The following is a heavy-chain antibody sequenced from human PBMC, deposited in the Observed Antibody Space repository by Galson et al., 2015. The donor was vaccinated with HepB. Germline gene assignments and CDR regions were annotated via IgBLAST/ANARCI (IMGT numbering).Heavy chain of an antibody. CDR2: IKHTGTT. CDR3: ARVGVSKFGGALVVPYYFDY. D-gene: IGHD3-16*02. J-gene: IGHJ4*02. V-gene: IGHV4-34*01. CDR1: GGSLSDYY. Sequence: ETLSLTCAVYGGSLSDYYWTWIRQPPGKGLEWIGEIKHTGTTNYQPSLKSRVTISLDTSKNEFSLRLSSLTAADTAVYYCARVGVSKFGGALVVPYYFDYWGQGTLVTASS.